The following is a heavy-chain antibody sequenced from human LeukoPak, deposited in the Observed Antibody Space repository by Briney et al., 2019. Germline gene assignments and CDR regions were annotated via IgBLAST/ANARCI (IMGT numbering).Heavy chain of an antibody. D-gene: IGHD6-13*01. Sequence: SETLSLTCTVSGYSISSGYYWGWIRQPPGKGLEWIGSIYDNGSTYHNPSLKSRVTISVDTSKNQFSLKLSSVTAADTAVYYCARDHSSSSYMDVWGKGTTVTVSS. V-gene: IGHV4-38-2*02. CDR1: GYSISSGYY. CDR2: IYDNGST. J-gene: IGHJ6*03. CDR3: ARDHSSSSYMDV.